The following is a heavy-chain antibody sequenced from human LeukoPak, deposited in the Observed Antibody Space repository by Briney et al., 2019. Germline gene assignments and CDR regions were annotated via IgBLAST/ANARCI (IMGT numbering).Heavy chain of an antibody. V-gene: IGHV3-7*01. D-gene: IGHD2-2*01. CDR3: ARLPTYCSSTSCYLDY. CDR2: IKYDGIDK. J-gene: IGHJ4*02. CDR1: GFIFTDYW. Sequence: GGSLRLSCAASGFIFTDYWMNWVRQAPGKGLEWVAMIKYDGIDKKYLDSVKGRFTISRDNAKNSLYLQMNSLRAEDTAVYYCARLPTYCSSTSCYLDYWGQGILVAVSS.